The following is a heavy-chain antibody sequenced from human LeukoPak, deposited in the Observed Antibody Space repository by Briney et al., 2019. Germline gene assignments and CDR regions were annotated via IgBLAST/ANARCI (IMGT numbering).Heavy chain of an antibody. CDR3: AREAVLWFGELLWHDAFDI. D-gene: IGHD3-10*01. Sequence: GASVKVSCKASGYTFTSYAMHWVRQAPGQRLEGMGWINAGNGNTKYSQEFQGRVTITRDTSASTAYMELSSLRSEDMAVYYCAREAVLWFGELLWHDAFDIWGQGTMVTVSS. V-gene: IGHV1-3*03. J-gene: IGHJ3*02. CDR1: GYTFTSYA. CDR2: INAGNGNT.